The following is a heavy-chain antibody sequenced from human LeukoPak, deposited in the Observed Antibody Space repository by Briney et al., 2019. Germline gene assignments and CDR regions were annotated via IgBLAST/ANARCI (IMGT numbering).Heavy chain of an antibody. CDR2: ISGSDST. Sequence: GGSLRLSCAASGFTFSSYAMSWVRQAPGKGLEWVSAISGSDSTYYADSVKGRFTISRGNSKNTLYLQMNSLKTEDTAVYYCTTVGSYWGQGTLVTVTS. J-gene: IGHJ4*02. CDR1: GFTFSSYA. CDR3: TTVGSY. D-gene: IGHD3-10*01. V-gene: IGHV3-23*01.